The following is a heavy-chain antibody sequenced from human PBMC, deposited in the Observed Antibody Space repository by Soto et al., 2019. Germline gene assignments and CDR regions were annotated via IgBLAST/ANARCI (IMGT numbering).Heavy chain of an antibody. V-gene: IGHV4-31*03. CDR2: ISYSGST. Sequence: QVQLQESGPGLVKPSQTLSLTCTVSGGSINSGNYYWSWIRHHPGKGLEWIGYISYSGSTSYNPSLKSRVTISVDTSKNQFSLKLSSVPAADTAVYYCARLSITANGGWFDPWGQGTLVTVSS. CDR1: GGSINSGNYY. J-gene: IGHJ5*02. CDR3: ARLSITANGGWFDP. D-gene: IGHD6-6*01.